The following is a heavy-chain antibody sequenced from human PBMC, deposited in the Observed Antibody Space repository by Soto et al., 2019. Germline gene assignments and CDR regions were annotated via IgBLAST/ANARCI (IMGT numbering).Heavy chain of an antibody. D-gene: IGHD2-15*01. CDR1: GFFISSGNY. J-gene: IGHJ3*01. V-gene: IGHV4-38-2*01. CDR2: IFHGGNT. Sequence: SETLSLTCAVSGFFISSGNYWGCIRKPPGKGLEWIGSIFHGGNTYYNPSLKSRVTISVDVSKNQFSLKLNSVTAADTAVYYCARARWYDAFDVWGQGTVVTVSS. CDR3: ARARWYDAFDV.